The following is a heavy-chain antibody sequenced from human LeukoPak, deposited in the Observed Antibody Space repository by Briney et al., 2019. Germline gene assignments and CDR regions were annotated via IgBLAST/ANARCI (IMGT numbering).Heavy chain of an antibody. V-gene: IGHV3-33*01. Sequence: GGSLRLSCAASGFTFSSYGMHWVRQAPGKGLEWVAVIWYDGSDKYYADSVKGRFTISRDNSKNTLYLQMNNLRVEDTAVYYCARVLGDSGWYLGWFDPWGQGTLVTVSS. CDR3: ARVLGDSGWYLGWFDP. CDR1: GFTFSSYG. D-gene: IGHD6-19*01. J-gene: IGHJ5*02. CDR2: IWYDGSDK.